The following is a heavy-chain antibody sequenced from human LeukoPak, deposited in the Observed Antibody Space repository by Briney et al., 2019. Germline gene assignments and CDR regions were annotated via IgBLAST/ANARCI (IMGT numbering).Heavy chain of an antibody. D-gene: IGHD3-22*01. Sequence: SETLSLTCTVSGGSISRGGYCWSWIRQHPGKGLEWIGYIDYSGSTFYNPSLKSRLTMSIDTSKNQFSLKLSSVTAADTAVYYCAADTSGYRIFNYWGQGTLVTVST. V-gene: IGHV4-31*03. CDR1: GGSISRGGYC. CDR2: IDYSGST. CDR3: AADTSGYRIFNY. J-gene: IGHJ4*02.